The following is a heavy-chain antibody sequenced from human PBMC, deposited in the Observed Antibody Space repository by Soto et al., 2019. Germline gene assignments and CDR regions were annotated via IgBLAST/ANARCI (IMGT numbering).Heavy chain of an antibody. V-gene: IGHV4-30-2*01. J-gene: IGHJ4*02. CDR3: ARGGGYTFDY. CDR1: GGSISSGGYS. CDR2: IYHSGST. Sequence: QLQLQESGSGLVKPSQTLSLTCAVSGGSISSGGYSWSWIRQPPGKGLEWIGYIYHSGSTYYNPSPQSRIPISVGRSKNQFSPELSSVTAADTAGFYVARGGGYTFDYWGQGTLVTVSS. D-gene: IGHD3-16*01.